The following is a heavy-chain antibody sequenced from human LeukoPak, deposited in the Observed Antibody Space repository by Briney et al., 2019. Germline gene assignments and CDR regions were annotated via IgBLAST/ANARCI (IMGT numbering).Heavy chain of an antibody. D-gene: IGHD3-16*01. V-gene: IGHV3-20*04. Sequence: GGSLRLSCAASGFTFDDYGMSWVRQAPGKGLEWVSGINWNGGSTGYADSVKGRFTISRDNDKNSLYLQMNSLRAEDTALYYCARPGGSNYYYYMDVWGKGTTVTVSS. CDR1: GFTFDDYG. CDR2: INWNGGST. CDR3: ARPGGSNYYYYMDV. J-gene: IGHJ6*03.